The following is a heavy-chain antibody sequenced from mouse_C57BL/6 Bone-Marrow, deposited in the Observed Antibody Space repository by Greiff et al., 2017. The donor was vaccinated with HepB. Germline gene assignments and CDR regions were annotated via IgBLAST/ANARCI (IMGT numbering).Heavy chain of an antibody. Sequence: QVQLQQSGAELVKPGASVKMSCKASGYTFTSYWITWVKQRPGQGLEWIGDIYPGSGSTNYNEKFKSKATLTVDTSSSTAYMQLSSLTSEDSAVYYCARARYYGTPYYYAMDYWGQGTSVTVSS. CDR1: GYTFTSYW. CDR2: IYPGSGST. J-gene: IGHJ4*01. V-gene: IGHV1-55*01. CDR3: ARARYYGTPYYYAMDY. D-gene: IGHD1-1*01.